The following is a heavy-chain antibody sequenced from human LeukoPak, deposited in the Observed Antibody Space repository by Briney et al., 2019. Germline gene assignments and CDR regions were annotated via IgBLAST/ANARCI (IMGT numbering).Heavy chain of an antibody. CDR2: IRYDGSNK. J-gene: IGHJ4*02. D-gene: IGHD2-2*01. Sequence: GGSLRLSCAASGFTFSSYGMHWVRQAPGKGLEWVAFIRYDGSNKYYADSVKGRFTISRDNSKNTLYLQMNSLRAEDTAVYYCAKDEGALLVVPAAMDFDYWGQGTLVTVSS. CDR3: AKDEGALLVVPAAMDFDY. V-gene: IGHV3-30*02. CDR1: GFTFSSYG.